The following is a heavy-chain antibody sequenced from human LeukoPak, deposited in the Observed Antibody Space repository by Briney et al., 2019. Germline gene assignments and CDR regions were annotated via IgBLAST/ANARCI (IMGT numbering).Heavy chain of an antibody. Sequence: PGTSLRLSCETSGFTFSHFGMHWVRQAPGKGLEWVAVIWSDATNQYYADSVRGRFTISRDHFTSTLSLELSSLRGEDTAVYYCAKDAQRVFDYSNPLENWGEGDLVIVSS. V-gene: IGHV3-33*06. D-gene: IGHD4-11*01. CDR3: AKDAQRVFDYSNPLEN. J-gene: IGHJ4*02. CDR2: IWSDATNQ. CDR1: GFTFSHFG.